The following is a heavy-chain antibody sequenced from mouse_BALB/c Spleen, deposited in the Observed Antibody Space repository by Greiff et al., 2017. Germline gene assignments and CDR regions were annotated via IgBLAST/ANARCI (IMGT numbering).Heavy chain of an antibody. V-gene: IGHV5-6-5*01. CDR1: GFTFSSYA. Sequence: EVKLMESGGGLVKPGGSLKLSCAASGFTFSSYAMSWVRQTPEKRLEWVASISSGGSTYYPDSVKGRFTISRDNARNILYLQMSSLRSEDTAMYYCAREEYYGRSWFDDWGEGTMVTVSA. J-gene: IGHJ3*01. CDR2: ISSGGST. D-gene: IGHD1-1*01. CDR3: AREEYYGRSWFDD.